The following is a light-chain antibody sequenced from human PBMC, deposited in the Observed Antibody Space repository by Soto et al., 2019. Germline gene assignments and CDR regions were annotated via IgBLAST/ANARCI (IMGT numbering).Light chain of an antibody. CDR1: SSDVGVYNY. CDR3: SSYTSSSTRVV. J-gene: IGLJ2*01. CDR2: DVS. Sequence: QSALTEPASVSGSPGQSITISCTGTSSDVGVYNYVSWYQQHPGKAPKVMIYDVSNRPSGVSNRFYGSKSGNTASLTSSGLQVEDESDYYCSSYTSSSTRVVFGGGTKLTVL. V-gene: IGLV2-14*03.